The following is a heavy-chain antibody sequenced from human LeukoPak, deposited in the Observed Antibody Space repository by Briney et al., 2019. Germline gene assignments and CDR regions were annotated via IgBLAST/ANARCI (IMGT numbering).Heavy chain of an antibody. V-gene: IGHV4-61*05. D-gene: IGHD4-17*01. J-gene: IGHJ2*01. CDR2: IYYSGST. Sequence: SSETLSLTCTVSGGSISSSSYYWGWIRQPPGKGLEWIGYIYYSGSTNYNPSLKSRVTISVDTSKNQFSLKLSSVTAADTAVYYCARHDYGVDLPNWYFDLWGRGTLVTVSS. CDR1: GGSISSSSYY. CDR3: ARHDYGVDLPNWYFDL.